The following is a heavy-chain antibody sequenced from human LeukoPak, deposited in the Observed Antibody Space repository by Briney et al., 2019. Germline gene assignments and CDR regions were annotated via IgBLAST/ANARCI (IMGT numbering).Heavy chain of an antibody. CDR2: TSASGDGT. CDR3: AKGTLGTAGDF. D-gene: IGHD6-13*01. Sequence: PGGSLRLSCAASGLTFSSYAMSWVRQAPGKGLEWVSATSASGDGTYYADSVKGRFTISRDNSKNTLYLQMNSLRAEDTAVYYCAKGTLGTAGDFWGQGTLVTVSS. J-gene: IGHJ4*02. CDR1: GLTFSSYA. V-gene: IGHV3-23*01.